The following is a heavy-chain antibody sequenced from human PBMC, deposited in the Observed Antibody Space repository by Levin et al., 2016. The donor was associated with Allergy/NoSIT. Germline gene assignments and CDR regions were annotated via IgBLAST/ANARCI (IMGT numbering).Heavy chain of an antibody. Sequence: GESLKISCAASGFTFSSYSMNWVRQAPGKGLEWVSSISSSSSYIYYADSVKGRFTISRDNAKNSLYLQMNSLRAEDTAVYYCARGLRQLLFYYMDVWGKGTTVTVSS. J-gene: IGHJ6*03. CDR2: ISSSSSYI. D-gene: IGHD2-2*01. CDR3: ARGLRQLLFYYMDV. V-gene: IGHV3-21*01. CDR1: GFTFSSYS.